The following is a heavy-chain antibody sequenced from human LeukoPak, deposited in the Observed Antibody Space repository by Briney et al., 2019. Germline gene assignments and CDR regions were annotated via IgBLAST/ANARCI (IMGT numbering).Heavy chain of an antibody. J-gene: IGHJ4*02. CDR2: ISSRSSYI. Sequence: GGSLRLSCAASGFSFSSYNMKWVRQAPGKGLEWVSSISSRSSYIFYADSVKGRFTISRDNAKKSLYLQMNSLRAEDTAVYYCASGVNYFDYWGQGTLVTVSS. V-gene: IGHV3-21*01. D-gene: IGHD3-3*01. CDR1: GFSFSSYN. CDR3: ASGVNYFDY.